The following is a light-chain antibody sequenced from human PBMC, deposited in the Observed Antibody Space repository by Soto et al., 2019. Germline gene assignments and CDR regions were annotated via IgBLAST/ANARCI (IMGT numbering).Light chain of an antibody. J-gene: IGLJ2*01. Sequence: QSALTQPASVSGSPGQSITVSCIGTRSDVGGYNYVSWYQQHPDKAPKLMIYDVSNRPSGVSNRFSGSKSGNTASLTISGLQAEDEAYYYCSSYASSNTQVFGGGTKLTVL. CDR3: SSYASSNTQV. CDR1: RSDVGGYNY. V-gene: IGLV2-14*01. CDR2: DVS.